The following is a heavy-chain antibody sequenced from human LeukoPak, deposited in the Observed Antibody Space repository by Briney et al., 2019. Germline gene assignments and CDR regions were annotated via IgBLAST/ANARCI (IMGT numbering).Heavy chain of an antibody. CDR3: ARGYGLLSWVYNWFDP. Sequence: ASVKVSCKAFGYTFTGYYMHWVRQAPGQGLEWMGIINPSGGSTSYAQKFQGRVTMTRDTSTSTVYMELSSLRSEDTAVYYCARGYGLLSWVYNWFDPWGQGTLVTVSS. D-gene: IGHD2-2*01. V-gene: IGHV1-46*01. CDR2: INPSGGST. CDR1: GYTFTGYY. J-gene: IGHJ5*02.